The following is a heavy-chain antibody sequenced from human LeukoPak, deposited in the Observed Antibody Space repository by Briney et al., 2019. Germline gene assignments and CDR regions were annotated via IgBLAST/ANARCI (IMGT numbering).Heavy chain of an antibody. D-gene: IGHD2-15*01. CDR3: ARGGYCSGGSCYGSSRAFDI. Sequence: ASVKVSCKASGYTFTGYYMHWVRQAPGQGLEWMGWINPNSGGTNYAQKFQGWVTMTRDTSISTAYMELSRLRSDDTAVYYCARGGYCSGGSCYGSSRAFDIWDQGTMVTVSS. CDR2: INPNSGGT. J-gene: IGHJ3*02. CDR1: GYTFTGYY. V-gene: IGHV1-2*04.